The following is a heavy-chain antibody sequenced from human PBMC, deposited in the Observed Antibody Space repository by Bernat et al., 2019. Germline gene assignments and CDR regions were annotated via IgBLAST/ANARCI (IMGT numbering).Heavy chain of an antibody. CDR3: ASSDMTTVTSGDY. V-gene: IGHV4-30-2*01. Sequence: QLQLQESGSGLVKPSQTLSLTCAVSGGSISSGGYSWSWIRQPPGKGLEWIGYIYHSGSTYYNPSLKSRVTISVDRSKNQFSLNLSSVTAADTAVYYCASSDMTTVTSGDYWGQGTLVTVSS. CDR2: IYHSGST. J-gene: IGHJ4*02. CDR1: GGSISSGGYS. D-gene: IGHD4-17*01.